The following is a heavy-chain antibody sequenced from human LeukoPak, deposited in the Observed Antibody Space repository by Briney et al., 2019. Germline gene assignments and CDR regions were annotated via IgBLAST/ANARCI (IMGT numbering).Heavy chain of an antibody. CDR3: AKDKHSSDYYYYMYV. CDR2: VSLNSGRI. J-gene: IGHJ6*03. Sequence: GRSLRLSCAASGFTFDDYAMHWVWQGPGEGLWWGSGVSLNSGRIGYADSVKGRFTISRDNAKNSLYLQMNSLRAEDTALYYCAKDKHSSDYYYYMYVWGKGTTVTVSS. V-gene: IGHV3-9*01. CDR1: GFTFDDYA. D-gene: IGHD4-11*01.